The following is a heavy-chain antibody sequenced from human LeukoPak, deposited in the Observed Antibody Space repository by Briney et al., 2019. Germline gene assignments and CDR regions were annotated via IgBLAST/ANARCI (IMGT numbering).Heavy chain of an antibody. Sequence: GGSLRLSCAASGFNFDDYAMHWVRQAPGRRLEWVSGISWNSGSIGYADSVKGRFTISRDNAKNSLYLQMNSLRAEDMALYYCAKGPYYGSGSNYYFDYWGQGTLVTVSS. CDR3: AKGPYYGSGSNYYFDY. CDR2: ISWNSGSI. J-gene: IGHJ4*02. D-gene: IGHD3-10*01. CDR1: GFNFDDYA. V-gene: IGHV3-9*03.